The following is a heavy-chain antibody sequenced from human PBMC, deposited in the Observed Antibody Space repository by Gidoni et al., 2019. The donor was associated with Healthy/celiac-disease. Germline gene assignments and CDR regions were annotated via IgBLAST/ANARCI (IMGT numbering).Heavy chain of an antibody. Sequence: QVTLKESGPVLVKPTETLTLPCTVSGFSLSNARMGVSWIRQPPGKALEWLAHIFSNDEKSYSTSLKSRLTISKDTSKSQVVLTMTNMDPVDTATYYCARVIAVAGHWAPFFDYWGQGTLVTVSS. J-gene: IGHJ4*02. V-gene: IGHV2-26*01. CDR3: ARVIAVAGHWAPFFDY. CDR2: IFSNDEK. CDR1: GFSLSNARMG. D-gene: IGHD6-19*01.